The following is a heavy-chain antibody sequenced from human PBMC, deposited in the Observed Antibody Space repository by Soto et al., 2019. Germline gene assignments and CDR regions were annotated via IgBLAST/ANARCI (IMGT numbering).Heavy chain of an antibody. Sequence: QVQLVQSGAEVKKPGSSVKVSCKASGGTFSSYAISWVRQAPGQGLEWMGGIIPIFGTANYAQKFQGRVTITADKSTSPAYMELSSLRSEDTAVYYCARAETTVTLYYYYGMDVWGQGTTVTVSS. CDR2: IIPIFGTA. V-gene: IGHV1-69*06. CDR3: ARAETTVTLYYYYGMDV. D-gene: IGHD4-4*01. J-gene: IGHJ6*02. CDR1: GGTFSSYA.